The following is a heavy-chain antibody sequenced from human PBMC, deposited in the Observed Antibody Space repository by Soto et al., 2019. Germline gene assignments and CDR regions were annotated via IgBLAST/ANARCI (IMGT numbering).Heavy chain of an antibody. Sequence: EVQLVESGGDLVQPGGSLRLSCAASEFAFSTYWMSWVRQAPGKGLEWVAPIRQDGIEKHSVDSVKGRFTISRDNAKNPLFLQRDSLRADDTAVYYCVRGWGSALCHYFFDVGCKGTTVTVSS. J-gene: IGHJ6*03. D-gene: IGHD3-16*01. CDR1: EFAFSTYW. V-gene: IGHV3-7*01. CDR3: VRGWGSALCHYFFDV. CDR2: IRQDGIEK.